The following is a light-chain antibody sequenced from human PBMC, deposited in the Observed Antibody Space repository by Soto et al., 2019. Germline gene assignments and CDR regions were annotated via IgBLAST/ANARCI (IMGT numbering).Light chain of an antibody. CDR1: QGISSY. CDR3: QQLNTYPLT. J-gene: IGKJ4*01. Sequence: DIQLTQSPSFLSASVGNRVTITCRASQGISSYLAWYQQKPGKAPKLLIYAASTLHSGVPSRFSGSESGTEFTLTISSLQPEDFATYYCQQLNTYPLTFGGGTK. CDR2: AAS. V-gene: IGKV1-9*01.